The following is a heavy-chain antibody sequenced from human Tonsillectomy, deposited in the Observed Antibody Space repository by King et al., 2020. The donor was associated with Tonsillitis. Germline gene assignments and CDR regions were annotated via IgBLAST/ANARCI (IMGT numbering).Heavy chain of an antibody. CDR1: GYSFTSYW. D-gene: IGHD1-20*01. V-gene: IGHV5-10-1*03. Sequence: QLVQSGAEVKKPGESLRISCKGSGYSFTSYWISWVRQMPGKGLEWMGRIDPSDSYTNYSPSFEGHVTMSADKSISTAYLQWSCLKASDTAMYYCAAHNWNQNPVFDYWGQGTLVTVSS. CDR2: IDPSDSYT. J-gene: IGHJ4*02. CDR3: AAHNWNQNPVFDY.